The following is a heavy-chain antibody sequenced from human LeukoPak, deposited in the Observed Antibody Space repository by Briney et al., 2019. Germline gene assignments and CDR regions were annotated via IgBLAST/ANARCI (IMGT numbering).Heavy chain of an antibody. CDR2: ISYDGSNK. J-gene: IGHJ4*02. V-gene: IGHV3-30-3*01. CDR3: AKDRVVVPAATAAPRLFDY. Sequence: GRSLRLSCAASGFTFSSYAMHWVRQAPGKGLEWVAVISYDGSNKYYADSVKGRFTISRDNSKNTLYLQMNSLRAEDTAVYYCAKDRVVVPAATAAPRLFDYWGQGTLVTVSS. D-gene: IGHD2-2*01. CDR1: GFTFSSYA.